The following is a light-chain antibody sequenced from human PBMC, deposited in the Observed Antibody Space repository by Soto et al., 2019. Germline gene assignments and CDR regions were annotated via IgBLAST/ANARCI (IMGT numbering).Light chain of an antibody. Sequence: EIVLTQSPGTLSLSPGKRATLSCRASQSVSSSYLAWYQQKPGQAPRLLIYGASSRATGIPGRFSGSWAGKDFTLTISRLEPEDFAVYYCQQYGSSGTFGQGTKLEIK. CDR3: QQYGSSGT. CDR1: QSVSSSY. J-gene: IGKJ2*02. V-gene: IGKV3-20*01. CDR2: GAS.